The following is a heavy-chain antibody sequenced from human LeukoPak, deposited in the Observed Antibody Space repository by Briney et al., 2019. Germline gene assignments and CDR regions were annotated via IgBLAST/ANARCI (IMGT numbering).Heavy chain of an antibody. V-gene: IGHV3-23*01. D-gene: IGHD3-22*01. CDR2: IGGGRSGA. CDR3: TYYYDSSGYYSFSQAFDI. Sequence: GGSLRVSCAASGFTFDNHAMSWVRQAPGKGLEWVSGIGGGRSGAYYADSVKGRFTISRDNSQNTLYLQMNSLRVEDTAVYYCTYYYDSSGYYSFSQAFDIWGQGTMVTVSS. J-gene: IGHJ3*02. CDR1: GFTFDNHA.